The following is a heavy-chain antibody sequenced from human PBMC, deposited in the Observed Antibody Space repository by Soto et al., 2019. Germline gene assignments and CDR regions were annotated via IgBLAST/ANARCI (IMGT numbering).Heavy chain of an antibody. Sequence: GGSLRLSCAASGFTFSSYWMSWVRQAPGKGLEWVANIKQDGSEKYYVDSVKGRFTISRDNAKNSLYLQMNSLRAEDTAVYYCAREGVIVVVPAAPRWGYYYYYMDVWGKGTTVTVSS. CDR2: IKQDGSEK. CDR1: GFTFSSYW. J-gene: IGHJ6*03. D-gene: IGHD2-2*01. V-gene: IGHV3-7*01. CDR3: AREGVIVVVPAAPRWGYYYYYMDV.